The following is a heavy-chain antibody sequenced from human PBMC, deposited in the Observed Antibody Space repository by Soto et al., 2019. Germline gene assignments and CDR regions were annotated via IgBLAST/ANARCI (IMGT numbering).Heavy chain of an antibody. Sequence: SETLSLTCTVSGGSTGRYYWNWIRQPPGKGLEWIGFIYYTGSTSYNPSLKSRVTISADTAKSQFSLEVTSVTAADTAFYYCAREECGGPSCYFDSWGQGALVPVSS. CDR2: IYYTGST. CDR3: AREECGGPSCYFDS. J-gene: IGHJ4*02. V-gene: IGHV4-59*01. D-gene: IGHD2-21*01. CDR1: GGSTGRYY.